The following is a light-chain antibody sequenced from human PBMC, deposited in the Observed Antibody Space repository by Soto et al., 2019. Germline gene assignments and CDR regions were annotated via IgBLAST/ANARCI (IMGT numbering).Light chain of an antibody. CDR2: SAS. J-gene: IGKJ5*01. CDR1: QSVSSTY. V-gene: IGKV3-20*01. CDR3: QQYGSSPVST. Sequence: EIVLTQSPGTLSLSPGERATLSCRASQSVSSTYLAWYQQKPGQAPRVLIYSASSRATGIPDRFSGSGSGTDFTLTISRLEPEDFAVYYCQQYGSSPVSTFGQGTRREI.